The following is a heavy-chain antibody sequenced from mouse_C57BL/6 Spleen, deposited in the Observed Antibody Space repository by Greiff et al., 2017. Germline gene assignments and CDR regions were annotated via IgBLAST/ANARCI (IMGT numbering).Heavy chain of an antibody. CDR3: ARSGFGLIPFAY. CDR1: GYSFTGYY. V-gene: IGHV1-42*01. J-gene: IGHJ3*01. CDR2: INPSTGGT. Sequence: EVQLQQSGPELVKPGASVKISCKASGYSFTGYYMNWVKQSPEKSLEWIGEINPSTGGTTYNQKFKAKATLTVDKSSSTAYMQLKSLTSEDSAVYYCARSGFGLIPFAYWGQGTLVTVSA. D-gene: IGHD4-1*01.